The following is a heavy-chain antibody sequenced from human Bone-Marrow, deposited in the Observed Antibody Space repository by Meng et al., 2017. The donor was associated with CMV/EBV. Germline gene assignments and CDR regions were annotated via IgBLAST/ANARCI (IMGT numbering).Heavy chain of an antibody. D-gene: IGHD2-21*01. V-gene: IGHV3-74*01. CDR2: INHDGSNI. Sequence: EVQLVESGGGLVQPGGSLRLPCAASGFAVNSLWMPWVRQAPGKGLVWVSRINHDGSNIGYADSVKGRFTISRDNAKNTLFLQMNSLRAEDTAVYFCAREVVPGGLDPWGQGTLVTVS. CDR1: GFAVNSLW. CDR3: AREVVPGGLDP. J-gene: IGHJ5*02.